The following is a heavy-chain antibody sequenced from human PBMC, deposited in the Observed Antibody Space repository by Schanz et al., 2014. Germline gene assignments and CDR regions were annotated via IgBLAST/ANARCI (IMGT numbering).Heavy chain of an antibody. V-gene: IGHV3-48*01. D-gene: IGHD2-8*01. CDR1: GITFSGYS. CDR3: ARDNEWDLYPPRHDAFDV. CDR2: ISGSSSTK. J-gene: IGHJ3*01. Sequence: EVQLVESGGGLAQPGGSLRLSCAASGITFSGYSMNWVRQAPGKGLEWVSYISGSSSTKYYADSVKGRFTISRDNEKNSLSLQIKSVRAEDRSVYLWARDNEWDLYPPRHDAFDVWGQGTVVAVSS.